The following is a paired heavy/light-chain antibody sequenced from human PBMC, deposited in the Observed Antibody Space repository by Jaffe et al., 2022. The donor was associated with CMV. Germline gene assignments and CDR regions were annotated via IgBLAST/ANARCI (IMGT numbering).Light chain of an antibody. CDR1: QGISSY. J-gene: IGKJ2*01. V-gene: IGKV1-9*01. CDR3: QQLNSYST. CDR2: AAS. Sequence: DIQLTQSPSFLSASVGDRVTITCRASQGISSYLAWYQQKPGKAPKLLIYAASTLQSGVPSRFSGSGSGTEFTLTISSLQPEDFATYYCQQLNSYSTFGQGTKLEIK.
Heavy chain of an antibody. D-gene: IGHD4-17*01. CDR2: INWNGGST. V-gene: IGHV3-20*01. CDR3: ARGFNGDYPDRTTHYYYYYGMDV. Sequence: EVQLVESGGGVVRPGGSLRLSCAASGFTFDDYGMSWVRQAPGKGLEWVSGINWNGGSTGYADSVKGRFTISRDNAKNSLYLQMNSLRAEDTALYHCARGFNGDYPDRTTHYYYYYGMDVWGQGTTVTVSS. J-gene: IGHJ6*02. CDR1: GFTFDDYG.